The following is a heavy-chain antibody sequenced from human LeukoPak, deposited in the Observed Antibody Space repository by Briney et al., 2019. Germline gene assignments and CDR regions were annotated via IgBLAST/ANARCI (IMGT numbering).Heavy chain of an antibody. J-gene: IGHJ4*02. CDR1: GCTFSRCG. CDR2: INSDGSST. CDR3: ENDQKWELLQQFDY. Sequence: GGSLRFSCAASGCTFSRCGIHWVRQAPGKGLVWVSRINSDGSSTNYADSVKGRFIISRDNAKKTLYLQMNSLRAEDTAVYYCENDQKWELLQQFDYLGQGTLVTVSS. D-gene: IGHD1-26*01. V-gene: IGHV3-74*01.